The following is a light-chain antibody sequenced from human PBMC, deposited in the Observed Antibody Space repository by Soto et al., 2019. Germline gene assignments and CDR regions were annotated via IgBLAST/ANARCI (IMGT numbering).Light chain of an antibody. CDR2: LGF. CDR1: QSLLHSNGYTY. J-gene: IGKJ1*01. CDR3: MQALQTPT. V-gene: IGKV2-28*01. Sequence: DIVMTQSPLSLPVTPGEPASISCRSSQSLLHSNGYTYLDWYLQKPGQSPQLLIYLGFNRASGVPDRITGSGSGTDFTLKINRVEAEDVGVYYCMQALQTPTFGQGTKVEIK.